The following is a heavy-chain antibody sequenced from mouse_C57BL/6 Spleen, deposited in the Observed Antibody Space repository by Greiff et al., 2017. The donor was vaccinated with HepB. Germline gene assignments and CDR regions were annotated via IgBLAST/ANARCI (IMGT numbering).Heavy chain of an antibody. D-gene: IGHD3-2*02. V-gene: IGHV1-66*01. CDR3: ARTLDSSGPFAY. CDR1: GYSFTSYY. Sequence: VKLMESGPELVKPGASVKISCKASGYSFTSYYIHWVKQRPGQGLEWIGWIYPGSGNTKYNEKFKGKATLTADTSSSTAYMQLSSLTSEDSAVYYCARTLDSSGPFAYWGQGTLVTVSA. J-gene: IGHJ3*01. CDR2: IYPGSGNT.